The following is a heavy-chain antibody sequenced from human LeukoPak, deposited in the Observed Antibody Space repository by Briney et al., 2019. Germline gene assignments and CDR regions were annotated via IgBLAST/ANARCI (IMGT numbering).Heavy chain of an antibody. CDR2: IYYSGST. Sequence: SETLSLTCTVSGGSISSYYWSWIRQPPGKGLEWIGYIYYSGSTNYNPSLKSRVTISVDTSKNQFSLKLSSVTAADTAVYCCAREGSYYDFWSGYYSNWFDPWGQGTLVTVSS. D-gene: IGHD3-3*01. CDR1: GGSISSYY. V-gene: IGHV4-59*01. CDR3: AREGSYYDFWSGYYSNWFDP. J-gene: IGHJ5*02.